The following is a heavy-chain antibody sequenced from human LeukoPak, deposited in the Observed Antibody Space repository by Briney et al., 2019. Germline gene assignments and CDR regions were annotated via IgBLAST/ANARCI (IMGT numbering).Heavy chain of an antibody. Sequence: SGPTLMKPTQTLTLTCTFSGFSLSTSGVGVGWIRQPPGKALEWLALIYWDDDKRYSPSLKSRLTITKDTSKNQVVLTMTNMDPVDTATYYCAHRQASSYGQLFDYWGQGTLVTVSS. CDR2: IYWDDDK. J-gene: IGHJ4*02. CDR1: GFSLSTSGVG. CDR3: AHRQASSYGQLFDY. D-gene: IGHD5-18*01. V-gene: IGHV2-5*02.